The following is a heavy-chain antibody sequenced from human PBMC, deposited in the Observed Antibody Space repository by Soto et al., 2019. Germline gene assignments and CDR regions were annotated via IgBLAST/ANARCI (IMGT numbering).Heavy chain of an antibody. J-gene: IGHJ4*02. CDR1: GYTFTSYG. Sequence: QVQLVQSGAEVKKPGASVKVSCKGSGYTFTSYGINWVRQAPGQGLEWMGWISAYNGNTNYAQKLQGRVTMTTDTPTSTAYMELRSLTSNDSALYYCARDKGSGSGSSSAYWGQGPLLTVSS. V-gene: IGHV1-18*01. D-gene: IGHD3-10*01. CDR3: ARDKGSGSGSSSAY. CDR2: ISAYNGNT.